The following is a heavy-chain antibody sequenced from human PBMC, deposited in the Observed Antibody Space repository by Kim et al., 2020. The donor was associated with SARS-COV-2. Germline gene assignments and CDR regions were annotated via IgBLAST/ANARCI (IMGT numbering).Heavy chain of an antibody. CDR1: GFTFSSYG. CDR3: AKEKYPGYSSSWYGDY. V-gene: IGHV3-30*18. Sequence: GGSLRLSCAASGFTFSSYGMHWVRQAPGKGLEWVAVISYDGSNKYYADSVKGRFTISRDNSKNTLYLQMNSLRAEDTAVYYCAKEKYPGYSSSWYGDYWGQGTLVTVSS. J-gene: IGHJ4*02. CDR2: ISYDGSNK. D-gene: IGHD6-13*01.